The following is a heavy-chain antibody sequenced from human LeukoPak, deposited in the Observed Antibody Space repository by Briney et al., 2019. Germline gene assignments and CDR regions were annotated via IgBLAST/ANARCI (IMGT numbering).Heavy chain of an antibody. CDR1: GYTFTSYG. J-gene: IGHJ6*02. CDR3: AREGFLEWLLVPDYYYYYGMDV. V-gene: IGHV1-18*01. Sequence: GASVKVSCKASGYTFTSYGISWVRQAPGQGLEWMGWISAYNGNTNYAQKLQGRVTMTTGTSTSTAYMELRSLRSDDTAVYYCAREGFLEWLLVPDYYYYYGMDVWGQGTTVTVSS. CDR2: ISAYNGNT. D-gene: IGHD3-3*01.